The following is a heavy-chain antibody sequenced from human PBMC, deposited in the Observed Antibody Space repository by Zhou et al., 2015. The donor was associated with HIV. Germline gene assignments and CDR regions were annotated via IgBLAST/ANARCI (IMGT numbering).Heavy chain of an antibody. J-gene: IGHJ4*02. CDR1: GGTFSGSD. Sequence: LVQSGTEVRKPGSSVKVSCKASGGTFSGSDLSWVRQAPGQGLEWMGWINPDSGGIKYAQKFQGRVTMTRDTSISTAYLELSGLKSDDTAIYYCTTRDYWGRGTLVTVSS. CDR3: TTRDY. V-gene: IGHV1-2*02. CDR2: INPDSGGI.